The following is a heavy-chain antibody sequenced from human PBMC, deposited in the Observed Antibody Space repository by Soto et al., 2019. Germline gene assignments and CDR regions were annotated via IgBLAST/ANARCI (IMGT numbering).Heavy chain of an antibody. V-gene: IGHV3-7*03. CDR2: IKQDGSEQ. Sequence: GGSLRLSCVASGFTISGYWMSWVRQAPGKGLEWVANIKQDGSEQHYVDSVKGRFTISKDYAKNSLFLQMNSLRAEDTAVYYCARALVVVTEYFDYWGQGVLVTVSS. CDR3: ARALVVVTEYFDY. CDR1: GFTISGYW. J-gene: IGHJ4*02. D-gene: IGHD3-22*01.